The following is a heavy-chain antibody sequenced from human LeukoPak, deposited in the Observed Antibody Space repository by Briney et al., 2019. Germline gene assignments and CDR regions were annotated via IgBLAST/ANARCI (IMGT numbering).Heavy chain of an antibody. Sequence: ASVKVSCKASGGTFSSYAISWVRQAPGQGLEWMGWISAYNGNTNYAQKLQGRVTMTTDTSTSTAYMELRSLRSDDTAVYYCARDRVPFSGSYRFFDYWGQGTLVTVSS. D-gene: IGHD1-26*01. J-gene: IGHJ4*02. CDR1: GGTFSSYA. CDR3: ARDRVPFSGSYRFFDY. CDR2: ISAYNGNT. V-gene: IGHV1-18*01.